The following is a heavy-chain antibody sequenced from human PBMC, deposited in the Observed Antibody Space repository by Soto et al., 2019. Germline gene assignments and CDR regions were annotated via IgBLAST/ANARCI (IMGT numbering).Heavy chain of an antibody. D-gene: IGHD3-3*02. Sequence: LGGALRLSCAESGFTFSSVGMHWVRQAPGKGLEWVALIWHDGTFTHYADSVKGRFTISRDNSKNMLYLQMNSLRADDTAVYYCARDRHFRGGPDDIWGQATIVTVSS. V-gene: IGHV3-33*01. CDR3: ARDRHFRGGPDDI. CDR1: GFTFSSVG. CDR2: IWHDGTFT. J-gene: IGHJ3*02.